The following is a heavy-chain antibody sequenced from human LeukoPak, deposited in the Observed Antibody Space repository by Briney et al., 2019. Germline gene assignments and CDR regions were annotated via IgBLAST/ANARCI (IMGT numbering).Heavy chain of an antibody. V-gene: IGHV4-34*01. CDR3: ASIVVVPAAMLVYFDY. D-gene: IGHD2-2*01. CDR2: INHSGST. J-gene: IGHJ4*02. CDR1: GGSFTGNY. Sequence: SETLSLTCAVYGGSFTGNYWRWIRQPPGKGLEWIGEINHSGSTKYNPSLKSRVTMSVDASTNQFFLRLTSVTAADTAVYYCASIVVVPAAMLVYFDYWGQGTLVTVSS.